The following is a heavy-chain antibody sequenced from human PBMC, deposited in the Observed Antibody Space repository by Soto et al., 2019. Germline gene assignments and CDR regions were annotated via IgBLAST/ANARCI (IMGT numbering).Heavy chain of an antibody. D-gene: IGHD1-26*01. CDR2: INPKSAAT. V-gene: IGHV1-2*02. CDR3: ARIKWGLDYYNGMDV. J-gene: IGHJ6*02. Sequence: QVQLEESGGGVVQPGRSLRLSCAASGFNFSSYNMHWVRQAPGKGLEWVAWINPKSAATNYAKKFQGRVSLTWDTSFSTAYMELTRLRPDDTAVYYCARIKWGLDYYNGMDVWGQGTTVIVSS. CDR1: GFNFSSYN.